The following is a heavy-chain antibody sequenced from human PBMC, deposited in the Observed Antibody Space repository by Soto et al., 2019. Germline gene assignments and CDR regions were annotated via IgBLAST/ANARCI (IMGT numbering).Heavy chain of an antibody. J-gene: IGHJ6*03. V-gene: IGHV4-59*01. D-gene: IGHD6-13*01. Sequence: QVQLQESGPGLVKPSETLSLTCTVSGGSFTSYFWSWIRQAPGKGLEGIGYPCHSGSTNYNPSLNSRVPISVAASKYQFSLEVNSVTAADTAVYFCAREIASSGAPYHYMDVWGNGTTVTVSS. CDR3: AREIASSGAPYHYMDV. CDR2: PCHSGST. CDR1: GGSFTSYF.